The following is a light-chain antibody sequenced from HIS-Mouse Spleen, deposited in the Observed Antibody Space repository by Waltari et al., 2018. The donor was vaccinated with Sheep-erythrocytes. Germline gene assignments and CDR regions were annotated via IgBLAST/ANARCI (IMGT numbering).Light chain of an antibody. CDR2: RNN. CDR3: AAWDDSLSGVV. CDR1: RSNIGSNY. V-gene: IGLV1-47*01. J-gene: IGLJ2*01. Sequence: QSVLTQPPSASGTPGQRVTIPCSGSRSNIGSNYVSWYQQLPGTAPKLLIYRNNQRPSGVTDRFSGSKSGTSASLAISGLRSEDEADYYCAAWDDSLSGVVFGGGTKLTVL.